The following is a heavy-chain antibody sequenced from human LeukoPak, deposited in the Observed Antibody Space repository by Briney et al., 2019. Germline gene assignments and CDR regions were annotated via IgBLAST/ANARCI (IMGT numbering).Heavy chain of an antibody. V-gene: IGHV1-69*06. CDR2: IIPISDSP. CDR1: GGTFMTDV. J-gene: IGHJ5*02. Sequence: ASVKVSCKASGGTFMTDVFSWVRQAPGQALEWMGGIIPISDSPHSAQRFQGRVTITADKSTSTVNMELSNLTSEDTAVYYCARPMTDYCGLYGPWGQGTLVTVSS. D-gene: IGHD3-9*01. CDR3: ARPMTDYCGLYGP.